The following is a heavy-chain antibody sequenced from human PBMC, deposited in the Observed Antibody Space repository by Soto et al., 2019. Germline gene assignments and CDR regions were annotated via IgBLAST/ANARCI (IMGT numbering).Heavy chain of an antibody. V-gene: IGHV3-30-3*01. CDR3: ARELLADLGEYCSGGSCCSKYYGMDV. J-gene: IGHJ6*02. CDR2: ISSDGSDK. Sequence: QVQLVESGGGVVQPGRSLRLSCAASGFTFSSYAMHWVRQAPGKGLEWVAVISSDGSDKYCADSVKGRFNISRDNSKNTLYRQMNSLRAEDTAVYYCARELLADLGEYCSGGSCCSKYYGMDVWGQGTMVTVSS. D-gene: IGHD2-15*01. CDR1: GFTFSSYA.